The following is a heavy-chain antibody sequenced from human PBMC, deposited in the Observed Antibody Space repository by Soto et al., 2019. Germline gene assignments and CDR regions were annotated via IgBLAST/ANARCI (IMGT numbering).Heavy chain of an antibody. D-gene: IGHD6-19*01. J-gene: IGHJ3*01. Sequence: EVQLVESGGGLVKPGGSLRLSCAASGFTFSSYSMNWVRQAPGKGLEWVSSISSSSSYIYYADSVKGRFTMSRDNSKNSPFLQMTSLRAEDTAVYYCARGFAVAGGWYGFDLWGQGTMVTVSS. CDR2: ISSSSSYI. V-gene: IGHV3-21*01. CDR3: ARGFAVAGGWYGFDL. CDR1: GFTFSSYS.